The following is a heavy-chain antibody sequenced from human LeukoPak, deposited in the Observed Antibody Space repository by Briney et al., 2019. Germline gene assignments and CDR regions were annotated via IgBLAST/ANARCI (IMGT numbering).Heavy chain of an antibody. V-gene: IGHV1-69*05. J-gene: IGHJ6*03. CDR2: IIPIFGTA. CDR3: ARVGVIGSPYYYYTDV. D-gene: IGHD3-22*01. Sequence: ASVKVSCKASGGTFSSYAISWVRQAPGQGLEWMGRIIPIFGTANYAQKFQGRVTITRNTSISTAYMELSSLRSEDTAVYYCARVGVIGSPYYYYTDVWGKGTTVTVSS. CDR1: GGTFSSYA.